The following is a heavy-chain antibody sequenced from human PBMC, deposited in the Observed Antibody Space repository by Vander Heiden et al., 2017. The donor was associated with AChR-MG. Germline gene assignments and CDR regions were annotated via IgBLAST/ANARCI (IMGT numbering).Heavy chain of an antibody. J-gene: IGHJ4*02. V-gene: IGHV3-15*01. CDR1: GFTFRGAW. D-gene: IGHD4-17*01. CDR2: IKSHGGTS. Sequence: EVQLVESGGGLVKPGGSLRVSCAASGFTFRGAWMSWVRQAPGKGLEWVGRIKSHGGTSDYAAAVKGRFTILRDDSKNMLYLQMNTLKTEDTAVYYCTTGSLYTVTHGEDHWGQGTLVTVSS. CDR3: TTGSLYTVTHGEDH.